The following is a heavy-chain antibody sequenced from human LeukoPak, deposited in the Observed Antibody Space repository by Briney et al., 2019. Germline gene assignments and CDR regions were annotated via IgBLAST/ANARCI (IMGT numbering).Heavy chain of an antibody. D-gene: IGHD2-15*01. CDR1: GGSFSGYY. V-gene: IGHV4-34*01. J-gene: IGHJ4*02. CDR3: ARRYCSGGSCYYDY. CDR2: IYHSGST. Sequence: PSETLSLTCAVYGGSFSGYYWSWIRQPPGKGLEWIGSIYHSGSTYYNPSLKSRVTISVDTSKNQFSLKLSSVTAADTAVYYCARRYCSGGSCYYDYWGQGTLVTVSS.